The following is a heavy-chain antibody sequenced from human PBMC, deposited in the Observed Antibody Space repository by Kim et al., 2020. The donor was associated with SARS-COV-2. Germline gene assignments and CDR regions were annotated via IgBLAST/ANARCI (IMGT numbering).Heavy chain of an antibody. CDR1: GYTFTSYA. D-gene: IGHD6-13*01. V-gene: IGHV7-4-1*02. Sequence: ASVKVSCKASGYTFTSYAMNWVRQAPGQGLEWMGLINTNTGNPTYAQGFTGRFVFSLDTSVSTAYLQISSLKAEDTAVYYCARVGSSSWYVDYYYGMDVWGQGTTVTVSS. J-gene: IGHJ6*02. CDR3: ARVGSSSWYVDYYYGMDV. CDR2: INTNTGNP.